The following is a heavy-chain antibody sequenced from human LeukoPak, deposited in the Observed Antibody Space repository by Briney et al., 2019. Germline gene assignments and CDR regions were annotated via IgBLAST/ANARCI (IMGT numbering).Heavy chain of an antibody. J-gene: IGHJ4*02. CDR1: GFTFGAYW. D-gene: IGHD2-21*02. CDR3: ARVYCGGDCSNLRFDY. V-gene: IGHV3-7*04. CDR2: IRQDASEK. Sequence: GGSLRLSCAASGFTFGAYWMSWVRQAPGKGLEWVANIRQDASEKYYVGSVKGRFTISRDNAKNSLYLQMNSLRAEDTAVYYCARVYCGGDCSNLRFDYWGREPWSASPQ.